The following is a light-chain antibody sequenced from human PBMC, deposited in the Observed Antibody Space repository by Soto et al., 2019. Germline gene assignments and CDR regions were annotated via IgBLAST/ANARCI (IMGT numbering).Light chain of an antibody. CDR1: QSVSSD. J-gene: IGKJ1*01. CDR3: QQYNKWPPWT. V-gene: IGKV3-15*01. CDR2: GAS. Sequence: ERVMTQSPGTLSVSRGERATLSCRVSQSVSSDLAWYQQKAGQAPRLLIYGASTRATGIPARFSGSGSGTEFTLTISSLQSEDFAVYYCQQYNKWPPWTFGQGTKVDIK.